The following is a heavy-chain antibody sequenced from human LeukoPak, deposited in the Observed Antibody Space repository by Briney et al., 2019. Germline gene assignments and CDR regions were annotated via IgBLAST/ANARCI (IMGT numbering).Heavy chain of an antibody. V-gene: IGHV3-23*01. Sequence: PGGSLRLACAASGFTVSSNYMSWVRQAPGKGLEWVSAISGSGVSTFYVGSVKGRFTISRDNSKDTLYLQMNSLRAEDTAVYYCAKDSTSTSDLYWGQGTLVTVSS. CDR3: AKDSTSTSDLY. CDR2: ISGSGVST. J-gene: IGHJ4*02. D-gene: IGHD2-2*01. CDR1: GFTVSSNY.